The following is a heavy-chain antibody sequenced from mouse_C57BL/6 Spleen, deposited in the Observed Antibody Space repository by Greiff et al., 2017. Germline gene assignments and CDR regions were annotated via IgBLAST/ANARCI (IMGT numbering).Heavy chain of an antibody. CDR2: INPNNGGT. D-gene: IGHD1-1*01. V-gene: IGHV1-26*01. J-gene: IGHJ2*01. CDR3: ARGRTPYYYGKGDY. CDR1: GYTFTDYY. Sequence: EVQLQQSGPELVKPGASVKISCKASGYTFTDYYMNWVKQSHGKSLEWIGDINPNNGGTSYNQKFKGKATLTVDKSSSTAYLELRSLTSEDSAVYYCARGRTPYYYGKGDYWGQGTTLTVSS.